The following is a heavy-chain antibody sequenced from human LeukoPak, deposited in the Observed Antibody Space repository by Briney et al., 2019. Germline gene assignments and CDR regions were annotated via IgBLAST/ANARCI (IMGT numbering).Heavy chain of an antibody. Sequence: PSETLSLTCTVSGGPISSSRYYWGWIRQPPGKGLEWIGSINYSGSTYYSPSLKSRVTISVDMSKNQFSLKLSSVTAADTAVYYCARQEGGTRWGRHYYYGLDVWGQGTTVTVSS. V-gene: IGHV4-39*01. CDR3: ARQEGGTRWGRHYYYGLDV. CDR1: GGPISSSRYY. CDR2: INYSGST. J-gene: IGHJ6*02. D-gene: IGHD5-24*01.